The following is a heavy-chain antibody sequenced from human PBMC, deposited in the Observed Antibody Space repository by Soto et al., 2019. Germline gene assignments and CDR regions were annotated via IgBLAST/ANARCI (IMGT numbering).Heavy chain of an antibody. CDR3: ARDSSSWDYYYGMDV. J-gene: IGHJ6*02. CDR1: GFTVSSNY. Sequence: GSLRLCCAASGFTVSSNYMSWVRQAPGKGLEWVSVIYSGGSTYYADSVKGRFTISRDNSKNTLYLQMNSLRAEDTAVYYCARDSSSWDYYYGMDVWGQGTTVTVSS. D-gene: IGHD6-13*01. CDR2: IYSGGST. V-gene: IGHV3-53*01.